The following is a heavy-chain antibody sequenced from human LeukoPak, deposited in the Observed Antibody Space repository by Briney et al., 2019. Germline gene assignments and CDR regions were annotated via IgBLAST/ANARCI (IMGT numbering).Heavy chain of an antibody. V-gene: IGHV5-51*01. CDR2: IYPGDSDT. D-gene: IGHD3-10*01. CDR3: ARLMYYYGSGSYPDSNWFDP. Sequence: GESLKISCKGSGYSFTSYWIGWVRQMPGKGLEWMGIIYPGDSDTRYSPSFQGQVTISADKSISTAYLQWSSLKASDTAMYYCARLMYYYGSGSYPDSNWFDPWGQGTLVTVSS. J-gene: IGHJ5*02. CDR1: GYSFTSYW.